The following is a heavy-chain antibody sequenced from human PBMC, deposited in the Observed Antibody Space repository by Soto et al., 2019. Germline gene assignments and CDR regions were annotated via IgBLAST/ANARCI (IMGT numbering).Heavy chain of an antibody. CDR2: IYYSGST. Sequence: SETLSLTCTVSGGSISSYYWSWIRQPPGKGLEWIGYIYYSGSTNYNPSLKSRVTISVDTSKNQFSLKLSSVTAADTAVYYCARQDLAVAGTGFDYWGQGTLVTVSS. CDR1: GGSISSYY. V-gene: IGHV4-59*08. D-gene: IGHD6-19*01. J-gene: IGHJ4*02. CDR3: ARQDLAVAGTGFDY.